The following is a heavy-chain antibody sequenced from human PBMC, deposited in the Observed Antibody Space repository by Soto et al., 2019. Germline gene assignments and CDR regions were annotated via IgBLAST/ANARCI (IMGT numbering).Heavy chain of an antibody. CDR2: IYYSGST. D-gene: IGHD4-4*01. CDR1: GGSISSYY. V-gene: IGHV4-59*01. J-gene: IGHJ6*02. CDR3: ARLGNDYSNYGYPYVIDF. Sequence: SETLSLTCTVSGGSISSYYWSWIRQPPWKGLEWIGYIYYSGSTNYNPSLKSRVTISVDTSKNQFSLKLSSGTAADTAVYYCARLGNDYSNYGYPYVIDFWGQGTTVTVSS.